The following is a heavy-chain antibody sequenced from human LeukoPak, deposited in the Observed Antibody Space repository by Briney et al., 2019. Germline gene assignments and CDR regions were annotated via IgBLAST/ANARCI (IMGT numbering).Heavy chain of an antibody. CDR1: GGSISSYY. J-gene: IGHJ4*02. Sequence: PSETLSLTCTVSGGSISSYYWSWIRQPAGKGLEWIGRIYTSGSTNYNPSLKSRVTISVDTSKNQFSLKLSSVTAADTAVYYCATTYYYDSSGYLFDYWGQGTLVTVSS. D-gene: IGHD3-22*01. V-gene: IGHV4-4*07. CDR3: ATTYYYDSSGYLFDY. CDR2: IYTSGST.